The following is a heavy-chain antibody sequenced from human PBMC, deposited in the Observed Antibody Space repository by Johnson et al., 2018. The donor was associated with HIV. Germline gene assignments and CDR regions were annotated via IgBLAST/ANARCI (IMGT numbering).Heavy chain of an antibody. CDR3: ARPDSSSARAHDAFDI. Sequence: VQLVESGGGVVQPGRSLRLSCAASGFTFSNYWMSWVRQALGRGLEWLANIKEDGSEDYYVDSLKGRFTISRDNARNSLYLQMTSLRAEDTAVYYCARPDSSSARAHDAFDIWGQGTMVTVSS. V-gene: IGHV3-7*02. J-gene: IGHJ3*02. CDR2: IKEDGSED. CDR1: GFTFSNYW. D-gene: IGHD6-6*01.